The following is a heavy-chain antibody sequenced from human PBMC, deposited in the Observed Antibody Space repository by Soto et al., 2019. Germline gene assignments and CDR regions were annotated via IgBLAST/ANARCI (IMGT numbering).Heavy chain of an antibody. D-gene: IGHD1-26*01. Sequence: GGSLRLSCAASGFTFSSYGMHWVRQAPGKGLEWVAVISYDGSNKYYADSVKGRFTISRDNSKNTLYLQMNSLRAEDTAVYYCARGAYSGSYYGGRPDTFDIWGQGTMVTVSS. CDR3: ARGAYSGSYYGGRPDTFDI. V-gene: IGHV3-30*03. J-gene: IGHJ3*02. CDR1: GFTFSSYG. CDR2: ISYDGSNK.